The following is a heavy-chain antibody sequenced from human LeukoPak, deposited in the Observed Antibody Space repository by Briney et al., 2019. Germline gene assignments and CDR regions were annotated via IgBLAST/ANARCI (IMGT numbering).Heavy chain of an antibody. Sequence: GRSLRLSCAASGCTFDDYAMHWVRQAPGKGLEWVSGISWNRGSIGYADSVKGRFTISRDNAKNSLYLQMNSLRAEDTALYYCAKAQNEVPAAIVYGMDVWGQGTTVTVSS. CDR3: AKAQNEVPAAIVYGMDV. V-gene: IGHV3-9*01. CDR2: ISWNRGSI. J-gene: IGHJ6*02. CDR1: GCTFDDYA. D-gene: IGHD2-2*02.